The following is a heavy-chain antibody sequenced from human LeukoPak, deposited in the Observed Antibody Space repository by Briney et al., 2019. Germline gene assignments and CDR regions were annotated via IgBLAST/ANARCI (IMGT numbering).Heavy chain of an antibody. CDR3: APGVGFDP. CDR2: INHSGGT. D-gene: IGHD1-14*01. CDR1: GGSFSDYY. V-gene: IGHV4-34*01. Sequence: PSEALSLTCAVYGGSFSDYYWSWIRQPPGKGLEWIGEINHSGGTNYNPSLKSRVTISVDTSKNQFSLKLSSVTAADTAVYYCAPGVGFDPWGQGTLVTVSS. J-gene: IGHJ5*02.